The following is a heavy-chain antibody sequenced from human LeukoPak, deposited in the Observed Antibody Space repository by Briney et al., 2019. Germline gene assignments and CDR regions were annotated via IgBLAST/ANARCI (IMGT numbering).Heavy chain of an antibody. Sequence: ASVKVSCKASGYTFTSYDINWVRQATGQGLEWMGWMNPNSGGTNYAQKFQGRVTMTRDTSISTAYMELSRLRSDDTAVYYCARGSYGFLPEDYWGQGTLVTVSS. CDR3: ARGSYGFLPEDY. CDR1: GYTFTSYD. CDR2: MNPNSGGT. V-gene: IGHV1-2*02. J-gene: IGHJ4*02. D-gene: IGHD5-18*01.